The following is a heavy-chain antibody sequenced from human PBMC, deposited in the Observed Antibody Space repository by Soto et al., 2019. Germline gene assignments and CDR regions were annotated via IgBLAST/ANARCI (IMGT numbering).Heavy chain of an antibody. CDR2: INPNSGGT. V-gene: IGHV1-2*04. J-gene: IGHJ6*02. D-gene: IGHD3-3*01. CDR1: GYSFTGYY. Sequence: GASVKVSCKASGYSFTGYYMHWVRQAPGQGLEQKGWINPNSGGTNYAQKFQGWVTMTRDTSISTAYMELSSLRSDDTAVYYCARDYHPHHYDFWSGYTYYYYYGMDVWGQGTTVTVSS. CDR3: ARDYHPHHYDFWSGYTYYYYYGMDV.